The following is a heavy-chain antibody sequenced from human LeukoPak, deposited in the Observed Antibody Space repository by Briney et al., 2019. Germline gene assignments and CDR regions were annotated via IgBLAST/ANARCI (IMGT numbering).Heavy chain of an antibody. D-gene: IGHD4-17*01. Sequence: GGSLRLSCAASGFTFSSYWMHSVRHVPGKGLIWVGRINTYGTSTTYGDSVEGRFTISRDNAKNTLYLEMNSLRDDDTAVYYCARGSTTVTTKDWFDPWGQGAPVTVSS. CDR3: ARGSTTVTTKDWFDP. J-gene: IGHJ5*02. CDR1: GFTFSSYW. V-gene: IGHV3-74*03. CDR2: INTYGTST.